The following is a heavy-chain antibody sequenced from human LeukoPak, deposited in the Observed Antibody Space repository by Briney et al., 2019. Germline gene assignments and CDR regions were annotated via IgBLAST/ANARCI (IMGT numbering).Heavy chain of an antibody. Sequence: GASVKVSCKASGGTFSSYAISWVRQAPGQGLEWMGGIIPIFGTANYAQKFQGRVTITTDESTSTAYMELSSLRSEDTAVYYCARFRPPTPAANIAAAGRDYYYYMDVWGKGTTVTVSS. CDR3: ARFRPPTPAANIAAAGRDYYYYMDV. CDR1: GGTFSSYA. D-gene: IGHD6-13*01. J-gene: IGHJ6*03. CDR2: IIPIFGTA. V-gene: IGHV1-69*05.